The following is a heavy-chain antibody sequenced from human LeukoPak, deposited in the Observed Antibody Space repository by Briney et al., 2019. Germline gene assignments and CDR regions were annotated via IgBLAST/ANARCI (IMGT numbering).Heavy chain of an antibody. CDR3: ARRDYCGGDCYIFDY. Sequence: SETLSLTCTVSGGSISSYYWSWIRQPPGKGLEWIGYIYYSGSTNYNPSLKSRVTISVDTSKNQFSLKLSSVTAADTAVYYCARRDYCGGDCYIFDYWGQGTLVTVSS. CDR2: IYYSGST. V-gene: IGHV4-59*08. J-gene: IGHJ4*02. CDR1: GGSISSYY. D-gene: IGHD2-21*02.